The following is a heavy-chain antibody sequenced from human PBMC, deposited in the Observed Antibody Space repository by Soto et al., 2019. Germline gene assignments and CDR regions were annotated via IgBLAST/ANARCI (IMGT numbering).Heavy chain of an antibody. J-gene: IGHJ4*02. CDR1: GFTFSRSP. D-gene: IGHD2-15*01. CDR2: ISADGCSQ. Sequence: QVQLVESGGGEVQPGTSLRLSCAASGFTFSRSPMHWVRQAPGKGLDWVGLISADGCSQHYAASVRGRFIISRDSFRNTMSLQMNGVNPEEKGVYYCAPQVVGGTLDYWGQGALVSFYS. CDR3: APQVVGGTLDY. V-gene: IGHV3-30-3*01.